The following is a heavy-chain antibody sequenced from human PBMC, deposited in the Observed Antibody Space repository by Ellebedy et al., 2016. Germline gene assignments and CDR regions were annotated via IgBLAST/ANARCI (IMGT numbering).Heavy chain of an antibody. J-gene: IGHJ6*03. D-gene: IGHD3-3*01. V-gene: IGHV3-15*01. CDR2: IKSKTDGGTT. CDR1: GFTFSNAW. CDR3: TVLRFLEWLFGDYYYYYMDV. Sequence: GGSLRLXXAASGFTFSNAWMSWVRQAPGKGLEWVGRIKSKTDGGTTDYAAPVKGRFTISRDDSKNTLYLQMNSLKTEDTAVYYCTVLRFLEWLFGDYYYYYMDVWGKGTTVTVSS.